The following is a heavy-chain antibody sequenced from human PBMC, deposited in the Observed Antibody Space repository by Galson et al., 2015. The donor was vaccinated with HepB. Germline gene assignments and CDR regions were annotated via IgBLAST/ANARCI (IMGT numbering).Heavy chain of an antibody. CDR2: IIPILGIA. CDR3: ARDRITISGFDP. CDR1: GGTFSSYA. V-gene: IGHV1-69*04. J-gene: IGHJ5*02. D-gene: IGHD3-9*01. Sequence: SVKVSCKASGGTFSSYAISWVRQAPGQGLEWMGRIIPILGIANYAQKIQGRVTITADKSTSTAYMELSSLRSEDTAVYYCARDRITISGFDPWGQGTLVTVSS.